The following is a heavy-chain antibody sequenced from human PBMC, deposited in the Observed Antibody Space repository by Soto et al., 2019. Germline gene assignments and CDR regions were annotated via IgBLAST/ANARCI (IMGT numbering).Heavy chain of an antibody. J-gene: IGHJ6*02. CDR1: GYTFTGYY. D-gene: IGHD6-19*01. V-gene: IGHV1-2*04. CDR2: INPNSGGT. CDR3: AREGAGMRYYGMDV. Sequence: ASVKVSCKASGYTFTGYYMYWVRQAPGQGLEWMGWINPNSGGTNYAQKFQGWVTMTRDTSISTAYMELSRLRSDDTALYYCAREGAGMRYYGMDVGGQGTTVTVSS.